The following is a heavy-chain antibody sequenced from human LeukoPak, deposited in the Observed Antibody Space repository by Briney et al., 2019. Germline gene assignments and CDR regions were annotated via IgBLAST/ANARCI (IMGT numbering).Heavy chain of an antibody. V-gene: IGHV3-30*02. Sequence: GGSLRLSCAASGFTFGSYGMHWVRQAPGKGLEGVAFIRYDGSNKYYADSVKGRFTISRDNSKNTLYLQMNSMRAEHTAVYYCAKDPQRWGTYFDYWGQRTMVTVSS. CDR3: AKDPQRWGTYFDY. CDR1: GFTFGSYG. J-gene: IGHJ4*02. D-gene: IGHD3-16*01. CDR2: IRYDGSNK.